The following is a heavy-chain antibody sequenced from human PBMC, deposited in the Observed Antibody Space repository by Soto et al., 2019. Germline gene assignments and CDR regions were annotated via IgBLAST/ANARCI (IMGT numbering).Heavy chain of an antibody. Sequence: EVQPVESGGGLVKPGGSLRLSCAASGCTCSSYSMNWVRQAPGKGLEWVSSISSSSSYIYYADSVKGRFTISRDNAKNSLYLQMNSLRAEDTAVYYCARGSYDAFDIWGQGTMVAVSS. CDR1: GCTCSSYS. J-gene: IGHJ3*02. CDR2: ISSSSSYI. V-gene: IGHV3-21*01. CDR3: ARGSYDAFDI. D-gene: IGHD3-10*01.